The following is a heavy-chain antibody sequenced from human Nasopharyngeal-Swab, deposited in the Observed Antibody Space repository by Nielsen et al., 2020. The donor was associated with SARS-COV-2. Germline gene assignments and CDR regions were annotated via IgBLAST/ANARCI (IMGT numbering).Heavy chain of an antibody. CDR3: TRCGGGCYSGRDY. Sequence: GEALKISWAAAGFTFSDSAIHWVRQASGEGLEWGARIRSKGNNYATAYSASVKGRFIIFRDDTTNTAYLQMNSLKTEDTAMYYCTRCGGGCYSGRDYWGQGTLVTVSS. D-gene: IGHD2-15*01. J-gene: IGHJ4*02. V-gene: IGHV3-73*01. CDR1: GFTFSDSA. CDR2: IRSKGNNYAT.